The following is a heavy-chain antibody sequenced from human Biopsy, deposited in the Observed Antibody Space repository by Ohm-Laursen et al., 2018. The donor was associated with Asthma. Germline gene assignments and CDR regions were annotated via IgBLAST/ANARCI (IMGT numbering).Heavy chain of an antibody. CDR2: ISVYNGST. V-gene: IGHV1-18*01. Sequence: SSVKVSCKTSGYTFNSAGITWVRQAPGQGLEWMGWISVYNGSTKVAQKLQDRVTMIIDTSTSTACMELRSLRSDDTAVYFCARAVDYSHYYGIDVWGQGTTVTVS. D-gene: IGHD3-10*01. J-gene: IGHJ6*02. CDR3: ARAVDYSHYYGIDV. CDR1: GYTFNSAG.